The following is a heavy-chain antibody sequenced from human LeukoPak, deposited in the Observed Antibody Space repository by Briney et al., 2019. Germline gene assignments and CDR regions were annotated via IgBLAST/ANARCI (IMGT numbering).Heavy chain of an antibody. V-gene: IGHV3-33*01. CDR3: ARGMATVPWRGLDY. CDR1: GFTFSSYG. CDR2: IWYDGSNK. J-gene: IGHJ4*02. D-gene: IGHD3-3*01. Sequence: GRSLRLSCAASGFTFSSYGMHWVRQAPGKGLEWVAVIWYDGSNKYYADSVKGRFTISRDNSKNTLYLQMNGLRAEDTAVYYCARGMATVPWRGLDYWGQGTLVTVSS.